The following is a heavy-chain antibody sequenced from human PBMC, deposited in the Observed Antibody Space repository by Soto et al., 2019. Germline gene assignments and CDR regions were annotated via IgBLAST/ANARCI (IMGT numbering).Heavy chain of an antibody. Sequence: GSLRLSCAASGFTLSSYWMHWVRQAPGKGLVWVSRINSDGSSTSYADSVKGRFTISRDSAKNTLYLQMNSLRAEDTAVYYCARDPAPSGWFDYWGQGTLVTVSS. D-gene: IGHD6-19*01. CDR2: INSDGSST. V-gene: IGHV3-74*01. CDR3: ARDPAPSGWFDY. J-gene: IGHJ5*01. CDR1: GFTLSSYW.